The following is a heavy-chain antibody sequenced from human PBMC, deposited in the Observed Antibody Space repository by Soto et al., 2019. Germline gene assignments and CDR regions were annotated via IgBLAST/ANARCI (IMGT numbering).Heavy chain of an antibody. V-gene: IGHV1-69*13. CDR2: IKPISDTT. D-gene: IGHD4-4*01. Sequence: VASVKVSGKASGDTFGRFTINWVRQAPGQGLEWMGGIKPISDTTTYAQRFQGRVTFTADASTSTVYMELSSLRSEDTAMYYCARDPSTVNKLIGVWFDPWGQGTLVTVSS. CDR3: ARDPSTVNKLIGVWFDP. CDR1: GDTFGRFT. J-gene: IGHJ5*02.